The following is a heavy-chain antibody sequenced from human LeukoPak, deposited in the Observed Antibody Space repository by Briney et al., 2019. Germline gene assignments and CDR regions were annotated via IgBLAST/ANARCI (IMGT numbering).Heavy chain of an antibody. D-gene: IGHD3-22*01. V-gene: IGHV3-23*01. Sequence: GGSLRLACAASGFTFNSYAMGWVRQAPGKGMERDSVISGSDGSKHYAASVKGRFTVSRDNSENTLYLQMTSLRAEDTAVYYCAKGQYYHDSSGYFGYWGQGTLVTVSS. J-gene: IGHJ4*02. CDR1: GFTFNSYA. CDR3: AKGQYYHDSSGYFGY. CDR2: ISGSDGSK.